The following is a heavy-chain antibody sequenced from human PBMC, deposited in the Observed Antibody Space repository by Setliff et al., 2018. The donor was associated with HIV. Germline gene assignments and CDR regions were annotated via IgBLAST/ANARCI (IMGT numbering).Heavy chain of an antibody. Sequence: GGSLRLSCAVSGFTFTSSTMAWVRQTPEKGLEWVSSITSSGHYILYADSMKGRFTISRDNAKNSLYLQMDSLRADDTAVYYCARVRTTVTVDYYYMDVWGKGTTVTVSS. CDR3: ARVRTTVTVDYYYMDV. CDR1: GFTFTSST. J-gene: IGHJ6*03. CDR2: ITSSGHYI. D-gene: IGHD4-17*01. V-gene: IGHV3-21*01.